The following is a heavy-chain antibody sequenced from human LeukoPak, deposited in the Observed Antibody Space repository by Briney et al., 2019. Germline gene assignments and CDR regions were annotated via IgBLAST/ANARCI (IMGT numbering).Heavy chain of an antibody. CDR2: IYPGDSDT. J-gene: IGHJ3*02. D-gene: IGHD1-20*01. CDR3: VRQPGGITGTTLGDAFDI. Sequence: GESLKISCKGSGYSFTSYWIGWVRQMPGKGLEWMGIIYPGDSDTRYSPSFQGQVTISADKSISTAYLQWSSLKASDTAMYYCVRQPGGITGTTLGDAFDIWGQGTMVTVSS. V-gene: IGHV5-51*01. CDR1: GYSFTSYW.